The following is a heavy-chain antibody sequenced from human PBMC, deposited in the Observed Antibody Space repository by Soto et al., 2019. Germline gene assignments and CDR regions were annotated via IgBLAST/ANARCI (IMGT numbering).Heavy chain of an antibody. CDR3: ARFPLTGPYYFDY. CDR1: GGSFSGYY. CDR2: INHSGST. V-gene: IGHV4-34*01. Sequence: PSETLSLTCAVYGGSFSGYYWSWIRQPPGKGLEWIGEINHSGSTNYNPSLKSRVTISVDTSKNQFSLKLSSVTAADTAVYYCARFPLTGPYYFDYWGQGTLVTVS. D-gene: IGHD3-9*01. J-gene: IGHJ4*02.